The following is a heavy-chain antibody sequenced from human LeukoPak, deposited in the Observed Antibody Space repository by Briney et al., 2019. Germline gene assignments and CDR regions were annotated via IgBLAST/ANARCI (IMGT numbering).Heavy chain of an antibody. J-gene: IGHJ3*02. V-gene: IGHV4-61*02. Sequence: PSETLSLTCDVSGGFISSGTHYWTWIRQPVGKGPEWLGRIFTSGSPTYNSSLESRLTISIDKSKNQFFLKLNSVTAADTAVYYCARRWNYKDSFDIWGQGKMVAVSS. CDR1: GGFISSGTHY. CDR3: ARRWNYKDSFDI. CDR2: IFTSGSP. D-gene: IGHD3-22*01.